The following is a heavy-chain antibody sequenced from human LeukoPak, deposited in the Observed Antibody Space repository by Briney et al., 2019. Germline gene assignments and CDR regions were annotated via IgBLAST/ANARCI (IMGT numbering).Heavy chain of an antibody. CDR2: IDPSDSYT. D-gene: IGHD1-26*01. CDR3: ARPHMGAARDFDY. Sequence: GESLKISCKGSGYSFTSYWISWVRQMPGKGLEWMGRIDPSDSYTNYSPSFQGHVTISADKSISTAYLQWSSLKASDTAMYYCARPHMGAARDFDYWGQGTLVTVSS. CDR1: GYSFTSYW. V-gene: IGHV5-10-1*01. J-gene: IGHJ4*02.